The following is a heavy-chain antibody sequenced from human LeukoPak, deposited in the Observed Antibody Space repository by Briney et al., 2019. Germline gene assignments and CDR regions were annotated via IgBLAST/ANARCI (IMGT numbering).Heavy chain of an antibody. J-gene: IGHJ4*02. Sequence: PSETLSLTCIFSGGSISSISNYYWSWIRQPPGKGLEWIGYIYYSGSTNYNPSLKSRVTISIDTSKNQFSLKLISVTAADTAVYYCARSDCSGGSCYINSDYWGQGTLVTVSS. D-gene: IGHD2-15*01. CDR3: ARSDCSGGSCYINSDY. CDR2: IYYSGST. V-gene: IGHV4-61*01. CDR1: GGSISSISNYY.